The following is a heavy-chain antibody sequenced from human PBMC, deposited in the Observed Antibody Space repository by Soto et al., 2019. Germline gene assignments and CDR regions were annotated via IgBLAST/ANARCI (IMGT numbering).Heavy chain of an antibody. CDR3: AKVGQGYCSSTSCPHTGMDV. CDR1: GFTVSSKY. J-gene: IGHJ6*02. Sequence: GGSLRLSCAASGFTVSSKYMTWVRQAPGKGLEWVSLIQSGGTTYYADSVKGRFTISRDNSKNTLYLQMNSLRVEDTAVYYCAKVGQGYCSSTSCPHTGMDVWGQGTTVTVSS. D-gene: IGHD2-2*01. V-gene: IGHV3-66*01. CDR2: IQSGGTT.